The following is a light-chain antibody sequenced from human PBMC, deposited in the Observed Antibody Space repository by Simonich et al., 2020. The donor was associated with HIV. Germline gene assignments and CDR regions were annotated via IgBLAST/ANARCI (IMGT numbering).Light chain of an antibody. Sequence: DIVMTQSPDSLAVSLGERATINCNTSQSILNSSNNQKYLAWYQQKPVQPPKLLIYWASTRESGVPDRFSGSGSGTDFTLTISSLQAEDVAVYYCQHYYTIPYTFGQGTKLEIK. CDR2: WAS. CDR1: QSILNSSNNQKY. J-gene: IGKJ2*01. V-gene: IGKV4-1*01. CDR3: QHYYTIPYT.